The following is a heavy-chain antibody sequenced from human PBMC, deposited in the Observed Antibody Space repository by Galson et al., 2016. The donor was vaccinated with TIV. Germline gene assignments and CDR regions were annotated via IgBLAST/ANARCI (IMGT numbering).Heavy chain of an antibody. D-gene: IGHD3-16*01. V-gene: IGHV4-59*12. Sequence: SETLSLTCTVSGGSMSSYYWSWIRQPPGKGLEWIGYIYYSGRTTYNPSLKSRVTISVDTSKNQFSLKLSSVTAADTALYYCAREGSADYDWGRAHFDYWGQGTLVTVSS. CDR3: AREGSADYDWGRAHFDY. J-gene: IGHJ4*02. CDR2: IYYSGRT. CDR1: GGSMSSYY.